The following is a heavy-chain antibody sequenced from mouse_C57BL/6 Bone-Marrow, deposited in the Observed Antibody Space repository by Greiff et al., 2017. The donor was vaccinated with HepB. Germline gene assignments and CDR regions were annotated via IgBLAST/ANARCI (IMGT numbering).Heavy chain of an antibody. D-gene: IGHD1-1*01. CDR3: TRACITTVVASGYYFDY. J-gene: IGHJ2*01. CDR1: GFTFSSYA. Sequence: EVQGVESGEGLVKPGGSLKLSCAASGFTFSSYAMYWVRQTPEKRLEWVAYISSGGDYIYYADTVKGRFTISRDNARNTLYLQMSSLKSEDTAMYYGTRACITTVVASGYYFDYWGQGTTLTVSS. V-gene: IGHV5-9-1*02. CDR2: ISSGGDYI.